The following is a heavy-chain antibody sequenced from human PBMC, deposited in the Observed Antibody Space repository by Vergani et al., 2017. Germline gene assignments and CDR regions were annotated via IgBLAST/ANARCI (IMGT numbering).Heavy chain of an antibody. D-gene: IGHD3-3*01. V-gene: IGHV5-51*03. CDR2: IYPGDSDT. CDR1: GYSFTSYW. J-gene: IGHJ4*02. CDR3: ARRSGYDFWSVYLDY. Sequence: EVQLVQSGAEVKKPGESLKISCTGSGYSFTSYWIGWVRQMPGKGLEWMGIIYPGDSDTRYSPSFQGQVTISADKSISTDYLQWSSLKASDTAMYYCARRSGYDFWSVYLDYWGQGTLVTVSS.